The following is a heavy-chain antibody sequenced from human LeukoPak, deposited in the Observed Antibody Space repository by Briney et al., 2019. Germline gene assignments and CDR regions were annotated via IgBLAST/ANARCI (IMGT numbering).Heavy chain of an antibody. J-gene: IGHJ2*01. D-gene: IGHD2-2*01. Sequence: ASVKVSCKASGYTFTTYGISWVRQAPGQGLEWMGWISAYNANTNYAQKFQGRVTMTTDTSTSTAYMELRSLRSDDTAVYYCARGLIVVVPAADWYFDLWGRGTLVTVSS. CDR3: ARGLIVVVPAADWYFDL. CDR1: GYTFTTYG. CDR2: ISAYNANT. V-gene: IGHV1-18*01.